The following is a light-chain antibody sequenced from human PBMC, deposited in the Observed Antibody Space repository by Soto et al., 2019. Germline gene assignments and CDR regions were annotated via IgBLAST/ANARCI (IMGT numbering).Light chain of an antibody. CDR2: EVS. CDR1: SSDVGGYNY. V-gene: IGLV2-8*01. Sequence: QSALTQPPSASGSPGQSVTISCIGTSSDVGGYNYVSWYQQHPGKAPKLMIYEVSKRPXGVPDRFSGSKSGNTASLTVSGXXXXXXXXXYCSSYAASNNLGVFGGGTKLTVL. J-gene: IGLJ2*01. CDR3: SSYAASNNLGV.